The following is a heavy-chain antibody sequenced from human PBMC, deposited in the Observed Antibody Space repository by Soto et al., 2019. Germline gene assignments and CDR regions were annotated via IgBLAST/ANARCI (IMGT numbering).Heavy chain of an antibody. CDR2: ISSGGGTT. D-gene: IGHD5-18*01. CDR1: GFSFSIFA. V-gene: IGHV3-23*01. CDR3: VRGYSYV. Sequence: EVHLLESGGGFLQPGGSLRLSCAASGFSFSIFAMNWVRQAPGKGLEWVSTISSGGGTTLYADSVKGRFTISRDNSKNPVSLQMNSLRAEDTAVYYCVRGYSYVWGQGTLVTVSS. J-gene: IGHJ4*02.